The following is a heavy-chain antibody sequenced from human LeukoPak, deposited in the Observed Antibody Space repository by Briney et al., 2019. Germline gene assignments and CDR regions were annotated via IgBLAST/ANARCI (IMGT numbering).Heavy chain of an antibody. J-gene: IGHJ4*02. V-gene: IGHV3-33*01. Sequence: PGGSLRLSCAASGFTFSSYGMHWVRQAPGKGLEWVAVIWYDGSNKYYADSVKGRFTISRDNSKNTLYLQMNSLRAEDTAVYYCAREGSTSWEYYFDYWGQGTLVTVSS. CDR2: IWYDGSNK. D-gene: IGHD2-2*01. CDR1: GFTFSSYG. CDR3: AREGSTSWEYYFDY.